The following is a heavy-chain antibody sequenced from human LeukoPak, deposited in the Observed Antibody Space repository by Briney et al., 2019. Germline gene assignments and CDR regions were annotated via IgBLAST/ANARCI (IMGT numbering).Heavy chain of an antibody. V-gene: IGHV3-53*01. CDR1: GFTVSSGH. J-gene: IGHJ3*01. Sequence: GSLRLSCAVSGFTVSSGHMHWVRQAPGQGLEWVATFYRGGNTYHADSVKGRLTVSRDNLKNTVSLQMDSLRAEDTAVYYCATSKSATYDGLDLWGQGTRVTVSS. CDR3: ATSKSATYDGLDL. D-gene: IGHD2-15*01. CDR2: FYRGGNT.